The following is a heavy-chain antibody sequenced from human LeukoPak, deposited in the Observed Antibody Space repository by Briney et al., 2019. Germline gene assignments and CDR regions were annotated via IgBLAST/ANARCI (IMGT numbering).Heavy chain of an antibody. CDR1: GFTFSSYA. Sequence: GGSLRLSCAASGFTFSSYAMSWVRQAPGKGLEWVSAISGSGGSTYYADSVKGRFTISRDNSKNTLYLQINSLRAEDTAVYYCAKDRHYDILTGDYWGQGTLVTVSS. J-gene: IGHJ4*02. CDR3: AKDRHYDILTGDY. CDR2: ISGSGGST. D-gene: IGHD3-9*01. V-gene: IGHV3-23*01.